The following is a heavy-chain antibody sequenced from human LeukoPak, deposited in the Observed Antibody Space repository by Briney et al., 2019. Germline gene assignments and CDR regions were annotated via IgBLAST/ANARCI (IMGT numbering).Heavy chain of an antibody. J-gene: IGHJ6*02. CDR2: IYYSGST. V-gene: IGHV4-59*06. D-gene: IGHD6-13*01. CDR1: GGSISSYY. CDR3: ARGPRPYGSSPHFYYYYGMDV. Sequence: SETLSLTCTVSGGSISSYYWSWIRQHPGKGLEWIGYIYYSGSTYYNPSLKSRVTISVDTSKNQFSLKLSSVTAADTAVYYCARGPRPYGSSPHFYYYYGMDVWGQGTTVTVSS.